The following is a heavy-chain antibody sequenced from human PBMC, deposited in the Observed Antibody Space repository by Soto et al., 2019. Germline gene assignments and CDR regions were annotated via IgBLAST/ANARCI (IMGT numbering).Heavy chain of an antibody. D-gene: IGHD6-13*01. V-gene: IGHV4-39*07. CDR3: ARIGSSWYPTVHYGMDV. CDR2: IYYIGST. Sequence: SETLSLTCTVSGGSIGSSNYYWGWIRQPPGKGLEWIGYIYYIGSTYYNSSLKSRVTISVDTSKNQFSLKVTSVTAADTAVYYCARIGSSWYPTVHYGMDVWGQGTTVTVSS. CDR1: GGSIGSSNYY. J-gene: IGHJ6*02.